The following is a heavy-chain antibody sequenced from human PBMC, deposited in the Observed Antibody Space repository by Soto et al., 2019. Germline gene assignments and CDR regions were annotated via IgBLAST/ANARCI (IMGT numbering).Heavy chain of an antibody. J-gene: IGHJ4*02. CDR2: ISSSSSYI. Sequence: PGGSLRLSCAASGFTFSSYSMNWVRQAPGKGLEWVSSISSSSSYIYYADSVKGRFTISRDNAKNSLYPQMNSLRAEDTAVYYCARDFGEYSSSSGDYWGQGTLVTVSS. D-gene: IGHD6-6*01. CDR1: GFTFSSYS. V-gene: IGHV3-21*01. CDR3: ARDFGEYSSSSGDY.